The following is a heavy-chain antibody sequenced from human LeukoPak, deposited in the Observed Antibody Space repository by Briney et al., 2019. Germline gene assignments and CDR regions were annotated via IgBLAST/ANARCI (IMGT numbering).Heavy chain of an antibody. CDR1: GFTFSDHY. CDR2: IRNKANSYTT. D-gene: IGHD1-26*01. J-gene: IGHJ4*02. V-gene: IGHV3-72*01. Sequence: GGSLRLSCAASGFTFSDHYMDWVRQAPGKGLEWVGRIRNKANSYTTESAASVKGRFTVSRDDSKNSLYLHMNSLKTEDTAVYYCTREGLQWELSDYWGQGTLVTVSS. CDR3: TREGLQWELSDY.